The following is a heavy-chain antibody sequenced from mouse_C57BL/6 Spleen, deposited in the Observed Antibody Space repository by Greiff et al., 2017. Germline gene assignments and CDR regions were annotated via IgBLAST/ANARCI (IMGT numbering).Heavy chain of an antibody. Sequence: VQLKESGAELVKPGASVKLSCTASGFNIKDYYMHWVKQRTEQGLEWIGRIYPEDGETKYAPKFQGKATITADTSSNTAYLQLSSLTSGDTAVYYCARSHYYDYDQAWFAYWGQGTLVTFSA. D-gene: IGHD2-4*01. CDR3: ARSHYYDYDQAWFAY. CDR2: IYPEDGET. J-gene: IGHJ3*01. CDR1: GFNIKDYY. V-gene: IGHV14-2*01.